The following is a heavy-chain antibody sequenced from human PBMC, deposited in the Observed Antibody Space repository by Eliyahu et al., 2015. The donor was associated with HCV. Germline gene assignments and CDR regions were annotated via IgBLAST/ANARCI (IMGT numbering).Heavy chain of an antibody. Sequence: QLQLQXSXPGLVKPSETLSLTCXVSXGXISSSSXYXGWIRXPPGKGLEWIGSIYYSGRTYYNPSLKSRVTISVDTSKNQFSLKLSSVTAADTAVYYCARQWSGLVVVVAALVDWFDPWGQGTLVTVSS. CDR2: IYYSGRT. J-gene: IGHJ5*02. V-gene: IGHV4-39*01. CDR3: ARQWSGLVVVVAALVDWFDP. D-gene: IGHD2-15*01. CDR1: XGXISSSSXY.